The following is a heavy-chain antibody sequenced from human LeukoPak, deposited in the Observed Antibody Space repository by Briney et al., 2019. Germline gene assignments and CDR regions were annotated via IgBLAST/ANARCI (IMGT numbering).Heavy chain of an antibody. Sequence: ASVKVSCKASGYTFTNYYIHWVRQAPGQGLECMGIINPSGGSTSYAQKFQGRVTMTRDTSISTAYMELSRLRSDDTAVYYCARAHRDPTPTTYYYDSSDYFDYWGQGILVTVSS. V-gene: IGHV1-46*01. CDR3: ARAHRDPTPTTYYYDSSDYFDY. D-gene: IGHD3-22*01. CDR2: INPSGGST. J-gene: IGHJ4*02. CDR1: GYTFTNYY.